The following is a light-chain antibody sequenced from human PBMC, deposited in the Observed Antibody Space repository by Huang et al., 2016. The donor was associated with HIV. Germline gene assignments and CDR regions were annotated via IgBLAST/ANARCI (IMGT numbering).Light chain of an antibody. Sequence: EIVLAQSPATLSLSPGEGATLSCRASQSVDSHLAWYQQKPGQAPRLLIHDASNRATGVPARFSGSGSGTDFTLTISSLEPEDVAVYYCHQRSNWPQTFGQGTMLEIK. V-gene: IGKV3-11*01. CDR2: DAS. CDR1: QSVDSH. CDR3: HQRSNWPQT. J-gene: IGKJ2*01.